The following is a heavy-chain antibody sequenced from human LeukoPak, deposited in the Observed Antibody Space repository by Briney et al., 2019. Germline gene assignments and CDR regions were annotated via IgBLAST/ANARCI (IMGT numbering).Heavy chain of an antibody. CDR3: ASGGSGFNNWFDP. Sequence: ASVKVSCKASGYTFTGYYRHWMRQAPGPGLDWMGWINPNSGGTNYAQKFQGWVTMTRDTSISTAYMELSRLRSDDTAVYYCASGGSGFNNWFDPWGQGTLVTVSS. CDR1: GYTFTGYY. D-gene: IGHD6-19*01. J-gene: IGHJ5*02. V-gene: IGHV1-2*04. CDR2: INPNSGGT.